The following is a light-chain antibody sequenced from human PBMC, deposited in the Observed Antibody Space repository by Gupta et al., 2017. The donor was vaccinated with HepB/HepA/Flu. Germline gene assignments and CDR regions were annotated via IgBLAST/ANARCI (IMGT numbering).Light chain of an antibody. CDR3: HQYNAWPLT. J-gene: IGKJ4*01. V-gene: IGKV3-15*01. Sequence: EIVLTQSPGTLSLSPGERATLSCRASQTLRNNYLAWYQHKPGQAPRLLIYGTSTRATAIPARFSGSGSRTEFTLTITRLESEDSAIYYCHQYNAWPLTFGGGTKVEI. CDR1: QTLRNN. CDR2: GTS.